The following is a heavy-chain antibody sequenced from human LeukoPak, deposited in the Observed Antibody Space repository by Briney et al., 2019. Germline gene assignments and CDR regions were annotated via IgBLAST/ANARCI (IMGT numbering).Heavy chain of an antibody. CDR2: ISYDGSNK. J-gene: IGHJ4*02. CDR1: GFTFSSYG. V-gene: IGHV3-30*03. CDR3: ATASSLGYYYDSSGYSGFDY. D-gene: IGHD3-22*01. Sequence: GRSLRLSCAASGFTFSSYGMHWVCQAPGKGLEWVAVISYDGSNKYYADSVKGRFTISRDNSKNTLYLQMNSLRAEDTAVYYCATASSLGYYYDSSGYSGFDYWGQGTLVTVSS.